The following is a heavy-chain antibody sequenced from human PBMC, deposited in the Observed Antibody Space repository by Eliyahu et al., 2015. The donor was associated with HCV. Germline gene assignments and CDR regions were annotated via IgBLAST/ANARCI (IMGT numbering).Heavy chain of an antibody. CDR3: AHRRPPNYIHYNPWFDP. V-gene: IGHV2-5*02. J-gene: IGHJ5*02. Sequence: QITLKESGPTLVKPTQTLTLTCTFSGFSLSTXXGGVGWIRQPPGKALEWLALIYWDDDKRYSPSLKSRLTITKDTSKNQVVLTMTNMDPVDTATYYCAHRRPPNYIHYNPWFDPWGQGTLVTVSS. CDR2: IYWDDDK. CDR1: GFSLSTXXGG. D-gene: IGHD5-24*01.